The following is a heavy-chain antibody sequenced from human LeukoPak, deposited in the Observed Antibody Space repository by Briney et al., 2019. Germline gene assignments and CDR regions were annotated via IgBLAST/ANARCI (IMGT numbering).Heavy chain of an antibody. D-gene: IGHD3-3*02. V-gene: IGHV3-7*01. CDR2: MNLDGSEK. Sequence: GGSLRLSCKASGFTFSSYWMSWVRQAPGKGLEWVANMNLDGSEKYYVNSVKGRFTISRDSAKNSLFLQMNSLRAEDTAVYYCARDARVVLDYWGLGTLVTVSS. CDR3: ARDARVVLDY. J-gene: IGHJ4*02. CDR1: GFTFSSYW.